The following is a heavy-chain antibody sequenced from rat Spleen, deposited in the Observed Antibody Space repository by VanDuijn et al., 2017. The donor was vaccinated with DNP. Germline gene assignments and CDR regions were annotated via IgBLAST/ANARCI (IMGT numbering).Heavy chain of an antibody. Sequence: EVQLQESGSGLVKPSQSLSLTCSVTGYSITSSHRWNWIRKLPGNKLEWMGYINSAGSTIFNPSLKSRISITRDTSNNQFFLQVNSVITEDTATYYCARSIFNYGSYPFDYWGQGVMVTVSS. CDR1: GYSITSSHR. D-gene: IGHD1-3*01. CDR3: ARSIFNYGSYPFDY. CDR2: INSAGST. J-gene: IGHJ2*01. V-gene: IGHV3-3*01.